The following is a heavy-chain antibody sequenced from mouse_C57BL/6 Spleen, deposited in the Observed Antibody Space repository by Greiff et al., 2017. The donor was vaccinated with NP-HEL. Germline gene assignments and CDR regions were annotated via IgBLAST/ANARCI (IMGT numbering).Heavy chain of an antibody. CDR1: GFTFSSYG. Sequence: EVQLVESGGDLVKPGGSLKLSCAASGFTFSSYGMSWVRQTPDKRLEWVATISSGGSYTYYPDSVKGRFTISRDNAKNTLYLQMSSLKSEDTAMYYCARQPYDYERYYFDYWGQGTTLTVSS. CDR2: ISSGGSYT. D-gene: IGHD2-4*01. J-gene: IGHJ2*01. CDR3: ARQPYDYERYYFDY. V-gene: IGHV5-6*01.